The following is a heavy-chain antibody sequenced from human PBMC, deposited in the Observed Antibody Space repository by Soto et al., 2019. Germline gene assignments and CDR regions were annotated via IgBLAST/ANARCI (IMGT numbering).Heavy chain of an antibody. CDR1: GGTFSSYA. J-gene: IGHJ6*02. V-gene: IGHV1-69*13. Sequence: SVKVSCKASGGTFSSYAISWVPQAPGQGLEWMGGIIPIFGTANYAQKFQGRVTITADESTSTAYMELSSPRSEDTAVYYCARDSGLSSSSKLRYFDWFDYYYGMDVWGQGTTVTVSS. CDR3: ARDSGLSSSSKLRYFDWFDYYYGMDV. CDR2: IIPIFGTA. D-gene: IGHD3-9*01.